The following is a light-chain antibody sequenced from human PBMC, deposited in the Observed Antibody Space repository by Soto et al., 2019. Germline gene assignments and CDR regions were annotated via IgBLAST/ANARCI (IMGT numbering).Light chain of an antibody. Sequence: ETVMTQSPATLSMSPGERATLSCRASQSLNSDLAWYQQKPGQAPRLLIYGASTRATGIPGRFSGSGSGTEFTITISSLQSEDFAVYYCLQYNSRPLTFGGGTKVDIK. J-gene: IGKJ4*01. CDR2: GAS. CDR1: QSLNSD. CDR3: LQYNSRPLT. V-gene: IGKV3-15*01.